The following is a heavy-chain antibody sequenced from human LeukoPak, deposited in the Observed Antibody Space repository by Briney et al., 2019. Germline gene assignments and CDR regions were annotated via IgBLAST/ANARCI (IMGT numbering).Heavy chain of an antibody. V-gene: IGHV5-51*01. CDR2: IYPGDSET. D-gene: IGHD3-10*01. CDR1: GYSFTSYW. CDR3: ARRSYYYGSGSYYIDAFDI. J-gene: IGHJ3*02. Sequence: GESLKISCKGSGYSFTSYWIGWVRQMPGKGLEWMGIIYPGDSETRFSPSFQGQVTISADKSISTAYLQWSSLKASDTAIYYCARRSYYYGSGSYYIDAFDIWGQGTMVTVSS.